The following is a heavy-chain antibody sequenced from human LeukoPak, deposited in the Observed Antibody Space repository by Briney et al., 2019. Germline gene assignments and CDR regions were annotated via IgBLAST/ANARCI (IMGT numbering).Heavy chain of an antibody. CDR3: AKDHLVRGVIIISHFDY. D-gene: IGHD3-10*01. J-gene: IGHJ4*02. CDR1: GFTFSNYG. CDR2: ISYDGSNQ. V-gene: IGHV3-30*18. Sequence: GGSLRLSCAASGFTFSNYGMHWVRQSPGKGLEWVAVISYDGSNQFYADSVKGRFAISRDNSNNTLYLQMNSLRAEDTAVYYCAKDHLVRGVIIISHFDYWGQGTLATVSS.